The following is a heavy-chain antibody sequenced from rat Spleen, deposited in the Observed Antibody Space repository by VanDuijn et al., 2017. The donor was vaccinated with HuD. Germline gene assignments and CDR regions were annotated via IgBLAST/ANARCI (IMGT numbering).Heavy chain of an antibody. D-gene: IGHD1-4*01. Sequence: EVQLVESDGGLVQPGRSLKLSCAASGFTFTDFYMAWVRQAPTKGLEWIASISTGGGNTYYRDSVKGRFTISRDNAKNTQYLQMDSLRSEDTATYYCARRGDYPDYWGQGVMVTVSS. CDR2: ISTGGGNT. CDR1: GFTFTDFY. J-gene: IGHJ2*01. V-gene: IGHV5S13*01. CDR3: ARRGDYPDY.